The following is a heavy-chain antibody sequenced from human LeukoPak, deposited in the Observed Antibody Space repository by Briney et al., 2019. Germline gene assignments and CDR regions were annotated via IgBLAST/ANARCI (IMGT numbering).Heavy chain of an antibody. CDR1: GYTFTGYY. CDR3: ASSSYYYDSSGSYYYGMDV. Sequence: ASVKVSCKASGYTFTGYYMHWVRQAPGQGLKWMGWINPNSGGTNYAQKFQGRVTMTRDTSISTAYMELSRLRSDDTAVYYCASSSYYYDSSGSYYYGMDVWGQGTTVTVSS. J-gene: IGHJ6*02. V-gene: IGHV1-2*02. CDR2: INPNSGGT. D-gene: IGHD3-22*01.